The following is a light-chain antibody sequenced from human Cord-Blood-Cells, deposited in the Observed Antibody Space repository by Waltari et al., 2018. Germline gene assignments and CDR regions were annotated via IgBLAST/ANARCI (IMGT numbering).Light chain of an antibody. J-gene: IGLJ1*01. Sequence: SSELTQDPAVSVALGQTVRITCQGDSLRSSYASWYQQKQGQAPVLVIYGKNNRPSGIPDRFSGSSSGNTASLTITGAQAEDEADYYCNSRDSSGNHLVFGTGTKVTVL. V-gene: IGLV3-19*01. CDR2: GKN. CDR3: NSRDSSGNHLV. CDR1: SLRSSY.